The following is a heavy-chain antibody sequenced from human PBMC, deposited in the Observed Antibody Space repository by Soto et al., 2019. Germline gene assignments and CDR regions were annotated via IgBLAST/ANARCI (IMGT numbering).Heavy chain of an antibody. CDR1: GYSFMSYT. CDR2: INTGNGFP. D-gene: IGHD6-19*01. Sequence: QAQLVQSGAEVKKPGASVKVSCRASGYSFMSYTLYWLRQAPGQRLEWMGRINTGNGFPKYSQNFQGRVTFTRDTATNPAHMDLGSLTSEDTAVYYCATNPSGFGAFDTWGQGTMVAVSS. V-gene: IGHV1-3*04. CDR3: ATNPSGFGAFDT. J-gene: IGHJ3*02.